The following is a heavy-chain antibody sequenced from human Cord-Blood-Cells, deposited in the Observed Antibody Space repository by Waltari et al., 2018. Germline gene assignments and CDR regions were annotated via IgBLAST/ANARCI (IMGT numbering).Heavy chain of an antibody. CDR3: ANSGGCIVGATCFLGAFDI. CDR2: IRGSGGST. V-gene: IGHV3-23*01. J-gene: IGHJ3*02. D-gene: IGHD1-26*01. Sequence: EGQLLASGGGFVYTGGSPIRTCPASRNTVRCYEMVWVRQAPGKGREWVSAIRGSGGSTYYADSVKGRFTISRDNSKNTLYLQMNSLRAEDTAVYYCANSGGCIVGATCFLGAFDIWGQGTMVTVSS. CDR1: RNTVRCYE.